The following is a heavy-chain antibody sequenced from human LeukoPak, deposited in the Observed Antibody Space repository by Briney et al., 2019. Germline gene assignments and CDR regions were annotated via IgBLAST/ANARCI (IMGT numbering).Heavy chain of an antibody. CDR2: IYYSGST. D-gene: IGHD3-22*01. CDR3: AREANYYDSSGYSSRFDY. J-gene: IGHJ4*02. Sequence: SETLSLTCAVSGGSISSSDYYWSWIRQPPGKGLEWIGYIYYSGSTNYNPSLKSRVTISVDTSKNQFSLKLSSVTAADTAVYYCAREANYYDSSGYSSRFDYWGQGTLVTVSS. CDR1: GGSISSSDYY. V-gene: IGHV4-61*08.